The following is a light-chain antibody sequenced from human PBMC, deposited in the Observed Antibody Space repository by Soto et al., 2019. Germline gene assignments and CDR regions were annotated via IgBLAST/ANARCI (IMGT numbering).Light chain of an antibody. CDR3: QQYNHWPPYT. CDR2: GAS. Sequence: EIVLTQSPGTLSLSPGERATLSCRASQSVSSSYLAWYQQKPGQAPRLLIYGASSRATGIPDRFSGSGSGTEFTLTISSLQSDDVAVYYCQQYNHWPPYTFGQGTKVDIK. V-gene: IGKV3-20*01. CDR1: QSVSSSY. J-gene: IGKJ2*01.